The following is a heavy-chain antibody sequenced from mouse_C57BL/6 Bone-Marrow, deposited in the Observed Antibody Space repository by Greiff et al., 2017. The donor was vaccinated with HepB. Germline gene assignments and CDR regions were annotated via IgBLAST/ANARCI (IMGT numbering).Heavy chain of an antibody. CDR3: TREGDYDSFDY. Sequence: VESGEGLVKPGGSLKLSCAASGFTFSSYAMSWVRQTPEKRLEWVAYISSGGDYIYYADTVKGRFTISRDNARNTLYLQMSSLKSEDTAMYYCTREGDYDSFDYWGQGTTLTVSS. CDR2: ISSGGDYI. J-gene: IGHJ2*01. V-gene: IGHV5-9-1*02. D-gene: IGHD2-4*01. CDR1: GFTFSSYA.